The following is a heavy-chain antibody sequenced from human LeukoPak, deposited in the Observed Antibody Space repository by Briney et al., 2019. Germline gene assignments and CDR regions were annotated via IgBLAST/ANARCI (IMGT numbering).Heavy chain of an antibody. D-gene: IGHD2-8*01. CDR3: ARGLVPKDPVGMDV. V-gene: IGHV1-3*01. CDR2: INAGNGNT. Sequence: ASVKVSCKASGYTFTSYAMHWVRQAPGQRLEWMGWINAGNGNTKYSQKFQGRVTITRDTSASTAYVELSSLRSEDTAVYYCARGLVPKDPVGMDVWGQGTTVTVSS. J-gene: IGHJ6*02. CDR1: GYTFTSYA.